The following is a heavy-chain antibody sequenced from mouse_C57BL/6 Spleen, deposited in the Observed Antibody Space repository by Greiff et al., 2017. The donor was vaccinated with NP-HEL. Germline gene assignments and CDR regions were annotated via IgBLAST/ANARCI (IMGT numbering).Heavy chain of an antibody. Sequence: EVKLVESGGDLVKPGGSLKLSCAASGFTFSSYGMSWVRQTPDKRLEWVATISSGGSYTYYPDSVKGRSTISRDNSKNTLYLHMSSLKSEDTDMDYCARQEDYGNYGDYWGQGTTLTVSS. CDR2: ISSGGSYT. D-gene: IGHD2-1*01. V-gene: IGHV5-6*02. J-gene: IGHJ2*01. CDR1: GFTFSSYG. CDR3: ARQEDYGNYGDY.